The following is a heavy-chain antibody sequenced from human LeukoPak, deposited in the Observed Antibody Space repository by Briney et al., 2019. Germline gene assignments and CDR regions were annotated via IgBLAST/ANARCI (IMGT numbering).Heavy chain of an antibody. CDR1: GYTFTSYD. CDR3: ARGGDDTPVGLAAGTYYYYYMDV. Sequence: ASVKVSCKASGYTFTSYDTNWVRQATGQGLEWMGWMNPNSGNTGYAQKFQGRVTMTRNTSISTAYMELSSLRSEDTAVYYCARGGDDTPVGLAAGTYYYYYMDVWGKGTTVTVSS. V-gene: IGHV1-8*01. D-gene: IGHD6-13*01. J-gene: IGHJ6*03. CDR2: MNPNSGNT.